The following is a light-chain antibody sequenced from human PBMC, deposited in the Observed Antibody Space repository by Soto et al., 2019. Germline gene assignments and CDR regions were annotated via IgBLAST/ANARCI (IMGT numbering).Light chain of an antibody. CDR3: HQYGGSPGS. J-gene: IGKJ1*01. Sequence: EIVLTQSPCTLSWSPGERATLSCRASQSVTNNYLAWYQQKHGQAPRLLIFGASIRATGLPDRFSGSGYGTDFNLTISRLESEDFAVYYCHQYGGSPGSFGQGTKVDIK. V-gene: IGKV3-20*01. CDR1: QSVTNNY. CDR2: GAS.